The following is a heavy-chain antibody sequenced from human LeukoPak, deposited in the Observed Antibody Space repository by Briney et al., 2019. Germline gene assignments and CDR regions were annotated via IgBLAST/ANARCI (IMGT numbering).Heavy chain of an antibody. J-gene: IGHJ4*02. CDR3: ASGGHGGGWSNFEY. D-gene: IGHD6-19*01. V-gene: IGHV3-23*03. CDR2: IYSGDST. Sequence: PGGSLRLSCAASGFTFSDYALIWVRQPPGKGLEWVSVIYSGDSTYYAESVQGRFTISRDRTKNTVYLQMNSLRAEDTAVYYCASGGHGGGWSNFEYWGQGTLVTVSS. CDR1: GFTFSDYA.